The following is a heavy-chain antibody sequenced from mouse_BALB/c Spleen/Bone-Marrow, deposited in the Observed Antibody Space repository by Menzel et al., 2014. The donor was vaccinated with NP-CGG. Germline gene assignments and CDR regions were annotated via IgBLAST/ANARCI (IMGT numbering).Heavy chain of an antibody. V-gene: IGHV2-9*02. CDR1: GFSLTSYG. CDR3: ARVIRYESYFDY. D-gene: IGHD2-14*01. Sequence: QVQLKESGPGLVAPSQSLPITCTVSGFSLTSYGVHWVRQPPGKGLEWLGVIWAGGSTNYNSALMSRLSISKDNSKSQVFLKMNSLQTDDTAMYYCARVIRYESYFDYWGQGTTLTVPS. J-gene: IGHJ2*01. CDR2: IWAGGST.